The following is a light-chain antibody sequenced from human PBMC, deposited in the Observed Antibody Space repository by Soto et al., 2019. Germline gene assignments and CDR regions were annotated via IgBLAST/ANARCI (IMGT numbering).Light chain of an antibody. Sequence: QSALTQPPSASGSPGQSVTISCTGTSSDVGVYNYVSWYQQHPGKAPKFMIYEGSKRPSGVPDRCSGSKSGNTASLTVSGLQNEDEADYYCSSYAGSNNWVFGGRTKLTVL. J-gene: IGLJ3*02. CDR1: SSDVGVYNY. V-gene: IGLV2-8*01. CDR2: EGS. CDR3: SSYAGSNNWV.